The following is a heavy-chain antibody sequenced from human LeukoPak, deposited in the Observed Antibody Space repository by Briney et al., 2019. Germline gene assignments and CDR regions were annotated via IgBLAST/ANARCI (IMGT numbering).Heavy chain of an antibody. J-gene: IGHJ4*02. CDR1: GYSISSGYY. CDR3: ARDGNWNYDY. V-gene: IGHV4-38-2*02. CDR2: IYHSGST. D-gene: IGHD1-1*01. Sequence: PSETLSLTCAVSGYSISSGYYWGWIRQPPGKGLEWIGSIYHSGSTYYNPSLKSRVTISVDTSKNQFSLKLSSVTAADTAVYYCARDGNWNYDYWGQGTLVTVSS.